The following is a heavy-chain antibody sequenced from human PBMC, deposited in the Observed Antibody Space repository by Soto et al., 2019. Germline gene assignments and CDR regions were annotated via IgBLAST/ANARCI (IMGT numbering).Heavy chain of an antibody. Sequence: QVQLVESGGGVVQPGRSLRLSCAASGFTFSSYGMHWVRQAPGKGLEWVAVIWYDGSNKYYADSVKGRFTISRDNSKNTLYLQMNRLRAEDTAVYYCARDRKIRGVIGYFDYWGQGTLVTVSS. CDR3: ARDRKIRGVIGYFDY. D-gene: IGHD3-16*02. J-gene: IGHJ4*02. V-gene: IGHV3-33*01. CDR1: GFTFSSYG. CDR2: IWYDGSNK.